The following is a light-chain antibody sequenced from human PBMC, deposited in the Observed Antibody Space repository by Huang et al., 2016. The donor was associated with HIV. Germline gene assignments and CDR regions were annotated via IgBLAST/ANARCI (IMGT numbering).Light chain of an antibody. V-gene: IGKV1-8*01. CDR1: QGVGNY. CDR2: AAS. Sequence: AIQMTQSPSSLSASTGDRVTITCRASQGVGNYLAWFQQKPGKAPKLLIYAASTLQSGVPSRFSGSGSETDFTFTISRLQSEDFATYYCQQYYTYPLTFAQGTRLETK. CDR3: QQYYTYPLT. J-gene: IGKJ5*01.